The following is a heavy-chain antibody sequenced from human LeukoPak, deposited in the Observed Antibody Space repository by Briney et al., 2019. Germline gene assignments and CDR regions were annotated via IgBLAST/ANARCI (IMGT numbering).Heavy chain of an antibody. D-gene: IGHD4-17*01. CDR3: AKESDYGDYPGDYNWFDP. Sequence: GGSLRLSCAASGFTFSSYAMSWVRQAPGKGLEWVSAVSGSGGSTYYADSVKGRFTISRDNSKNTLYLQMNSLRAEDTAVYYCAKESDYGDYPGDYNWFDPWGQGTLVTVSS. J-gene: IGHJ5*02. CDR2: VSGSGGST. CDR1: GFTFSSYA. V-gene: IGHV3-23*01.